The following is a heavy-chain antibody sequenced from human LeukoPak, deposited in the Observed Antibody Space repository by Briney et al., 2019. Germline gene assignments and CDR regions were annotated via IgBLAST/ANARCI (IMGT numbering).Heavy chain of an antibody. D-gene: IGHD1-26*01. Sequence: GGSLRLSCAASGFTFRTYWMHWVRRVPGKGLVWVSRINGDGTSTNYADSVKGRFTISRDNAKSTLYLQMNSLRAEDTAVYFCATTSGTYRFDPWGQGTLVTVSS. V-gene: IGHV3-74*01. CDR1: GFTFRTYW. J-gene: IGHJ5*02. CDR2: INGDGTST. CDR3: ATTSGTYRFDP.